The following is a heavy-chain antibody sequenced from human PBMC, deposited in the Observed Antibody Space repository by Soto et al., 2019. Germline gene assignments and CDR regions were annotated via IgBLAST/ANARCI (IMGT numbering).Heavy chain of an antibody. D-gene: IGHD2-2*01. J-gene: IGHJ4*02. V-gene: IGHV3-23*01. CDR1: GFTVSSNH. Sequence: GGSLRLSCAASGFTVSSNHMSWVRQAPGKGLEWVSAISGSGGSTYYADSVKGRFTISRDNSKNTLYLQMNSLRAEDTAVYYCAKLNGPDCSSTSCPTHFDYWGQGTLVTVSS. CDR2: ISGSGGST. CDR3: AKLNGPDCSSTSCPTHFDY.